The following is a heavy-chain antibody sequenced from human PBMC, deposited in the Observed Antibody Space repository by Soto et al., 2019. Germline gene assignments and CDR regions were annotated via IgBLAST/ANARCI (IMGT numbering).Heavy chain of an antibody. Sequence: QVQLVQSVAEMKKPGSSVKVSCKVSGDSFSSYAISWVRQAPGEGLEWVGGIIPIFETANYAQNFQGRVTITAVESTTTAYMEVTRLRPEDTAVFYCAASDSSSWQHDYWGQGTLITVSS. CDR2: IIPIFETA. J-gene: IGHJ4*02. CDR3: AASDSSSWQHDY. V-gene: IGHV1-69*01. D-gene: IGHD6-13*01. CDR1: GDSFSSYA.